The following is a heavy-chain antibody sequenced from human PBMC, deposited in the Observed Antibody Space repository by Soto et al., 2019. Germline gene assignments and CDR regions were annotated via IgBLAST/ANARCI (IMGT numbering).Heavy chain of an antibody. CDR3: ATSAAAGTWYYYYGMDV. CDR1: GGTFSSYA. CDR2: IIPIFGTA. D-gene: IGHD6-13*01. Sequence: QVQLVQSGAEVKKPGSSVKVSCKASGGTFSSYAISWVRQAPGQGLEWMGGIIPIFGTANYAQKFQGRVTITADESTSTAYMELSSLISEDTAVYYCATSAAAGTWYYYYGMDVWGQGTTVTVSS. V-gene: IGHV1-69*01. J-gene: IGHJ6*02.